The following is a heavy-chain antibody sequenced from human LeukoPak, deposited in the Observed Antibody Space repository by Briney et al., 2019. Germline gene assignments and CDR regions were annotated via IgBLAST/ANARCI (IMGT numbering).Heavy chain of an antibody. CDR3: AKGLDIWSGYYIPFDY. V-gene: IGHV3-23*01. CDR1: GLTFQNHP. CDR2: ISGNGDDT. D-gene: IGHD3-3*01. Sequence: GGSLRLSCAASGLTFQNHPMTWVRQGPGKGLEWVAAISGNGDDTYYADSVEGRFTISRDNSKNTLYLQMNSLRAEDTAVYYCAKGLDIWSGYYIPFDYWGQGTLVTVSS. J-gene: IGHJ4*02.